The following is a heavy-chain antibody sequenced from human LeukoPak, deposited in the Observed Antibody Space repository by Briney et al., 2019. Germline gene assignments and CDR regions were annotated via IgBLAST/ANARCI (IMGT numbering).Heavy chain of an antibody. CDR3: AKDILAAGLFFDY. D-gene: IGHD6-13*01. J-gene: IGHJ4*02. CDR1: GFTFSSYA. V-gene: IGHV3-48*04. Sequence: GGSLRLSCAASGFTFSSYAMSWVRQAPGKGLEWVSYIDMSGSTIFYADSVKGRFTISRDNAKNSLFLQMNNLRAEDTAVYYCAKDILAAGLFFDYWGQGALVTVSS. CDR2: IDMSGSTI.